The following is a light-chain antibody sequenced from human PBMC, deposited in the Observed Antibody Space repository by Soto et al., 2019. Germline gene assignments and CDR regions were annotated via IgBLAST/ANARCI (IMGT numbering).Light chain of an antibody. CDR2: DAS. Sequence: EIVLTQSPGTLSLSPGERATLSCRASQSVSSSYLAWYQQKPGQAPRLLIYDASSRATGIPDRFSGSGSGTDFTLTISRLEPEDVAVYFGQQYGSSPYTFGQGTKLEIK. CDR1: QSVSSSY. J-gene: IGKJ2*01. V-gene: IGKV3-20*01. CDR3: QQYGSSPYT.